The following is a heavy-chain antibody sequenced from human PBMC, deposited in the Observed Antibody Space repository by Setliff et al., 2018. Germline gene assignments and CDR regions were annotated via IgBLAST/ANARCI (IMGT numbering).Heavy chain of an antibody. CDR2: IRSRINNFAT. CDR3: ARGNSGGDY. D-gene: IGHD6-25*01. Sequence: PGGSLRLSCAASGFTFSGSAMHWVRGASGKGLEWVGRIRSRINNFATAYDASVKGRFIISRDDSKNTAYLQMNSLKTEDTAVYYCARGNSGGDYWGQGTLVTVSS. V-gene: IGHV3-73*01. J-gene: IGHJ4*02. CDR1: GFTFSGSA.